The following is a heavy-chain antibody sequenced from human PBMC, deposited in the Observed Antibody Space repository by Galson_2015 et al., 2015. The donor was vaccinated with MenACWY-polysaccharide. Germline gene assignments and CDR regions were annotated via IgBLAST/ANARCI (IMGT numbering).Heavy chain of an antibody. D-gene: IGHD6-19*01. Sequence: SLRLSCAAAGFNFNIHTMHWVRQAPGKGLEWVALISSDGDDKYYADSVMGRFTISRDNHKNMVFLEMNSLRAEDTAVYYCVRDGGGGNGWYWFDLWGQGTRVTVSS. CDR3: VRDGGGGNGWYWFDL. J-gene: IGHJ5*02. CDR1: GFNFNIHT. CDR2: ISSDGDDK. V-gene: IGHV3-30-3*01.